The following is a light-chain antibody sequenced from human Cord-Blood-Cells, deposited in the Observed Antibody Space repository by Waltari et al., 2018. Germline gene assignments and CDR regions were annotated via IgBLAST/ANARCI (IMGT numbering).Light chain of an antibody. CDR1: KSVLYSSNNKNY. V-gene: IGKV4-1*01. J-gene: IGKJ1*01. CDR3: QKYYSTPWT. CDR2: WAS. Sequence: DIVMIQSPDSLAVSLGERATINCKSSKSVLYSSNNKNYLAWYQQKPGQPPKLLIYWASTRESGVPDRFSGSGSGTDFTLTISSLQAEDVAVYYCQKYYSTPWTFGQGTKVEIK.